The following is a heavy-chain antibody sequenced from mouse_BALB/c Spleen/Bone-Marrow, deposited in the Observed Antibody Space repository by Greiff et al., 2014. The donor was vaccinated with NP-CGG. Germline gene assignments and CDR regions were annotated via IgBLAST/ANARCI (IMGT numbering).Heavy chain of an antibody. D-gene: IGHD3-1*01. J-gene: IGHJ4*01. CDR2: INPSSGYT. V-gene: IGHV1-4*01. CDR3: ARRGTLRATSYAMDY. CDR1: AYTFTDYT. Sequence: VQLQQSGAALARPGASVKMSCKASAYTFTDYTVHWVKQRPGQGLEWIGYINPSSGYTNYNQIFKDKATLTADKSSSTAYMQLSSLTSEDSAVYYCARRGTLRATSYAMDYWGQGNSVTVSS.